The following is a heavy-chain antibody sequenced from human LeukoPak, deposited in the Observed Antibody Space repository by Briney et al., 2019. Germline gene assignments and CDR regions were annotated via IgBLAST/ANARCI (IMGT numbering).Heavy chain of an antibody. J-gene: IGHJ3*02. D-gene: IGHD6-13*01. CDR3: ASALRSSSLKDAFDI. CDR1: GGSIGTYF. CDR2: IYHSGST. Sequence: SETLSLTCTVSGGSIGTYFWSWIRQPPGKGLEWIGYIYHSGSTYYNPSLKSRVTISVDRSKNQFSLKLSSVTAADTAVYYCASALRSSSLKDAFDIWGQGTMVTVSS. V-gene: IGHV4-59*12.